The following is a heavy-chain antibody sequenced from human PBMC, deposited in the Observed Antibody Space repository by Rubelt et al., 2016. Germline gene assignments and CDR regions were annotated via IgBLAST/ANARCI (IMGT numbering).Heavy chain of an antibody. J-gene: IGHJ4*02. Sequence: QVQLVQSGAEVKKPGASVKVSCKASGYTFTSYGISWVRQAPGQGLEWMGWISAYNGNTNYAQKVQGTVTRTSEPSTRTAYMELRSRRSDDTAVYYCAREPRSHVSDWYPVVPRLDHWGQGTLVTVSS. CDR2: ISAYNGNT. CDR1: GYTFTSYG. CDR3: AREPRSHVSDWYPVVPRLDH. D-gene: IGHD6-19*01. V-gene: IGHV1-18*01.